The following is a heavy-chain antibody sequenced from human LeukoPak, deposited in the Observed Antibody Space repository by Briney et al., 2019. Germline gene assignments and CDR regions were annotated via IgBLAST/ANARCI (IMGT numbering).Heavy chain of an antibody. J-gene: IGHJ5*02. CDR3: AHPTEYSSSWYGNWFDP. CDR1: GFTFSSYS. V-gene: IGHV3-48*01. CDR2: ISSSSSTI. Sequence: PGGSLRLSCAASGFTFSSYSMNWVRQAPGKGLEWVSYISSSSSTIYYADSVKGRFTISRDNSKNTLYLQMNSLRAEDTAVYYCAHPTEYSSSWYGNWFDPWGQGTLVTVSS. D-gene: IGHD6-13*01.